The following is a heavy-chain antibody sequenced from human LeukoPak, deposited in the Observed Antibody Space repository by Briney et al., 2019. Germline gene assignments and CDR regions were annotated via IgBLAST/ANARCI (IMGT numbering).Heavy chain of an antibody. Sequence: ASVKVSCKASGYTFTSYYMHWVRQAPGQGLEWMGIINPSGGSTSYAQKFQGRVTMTRDTSTSTVYMELSSLRSEDTAVYYRAREAGFWSGYYRRWFDPWGQGTLVTVSS. J-gene: IGHJ5*02. D-gene: IGHD3-3*01. CDR2: INPSGGST. V-gene: IGHV1-46*01. CDR1: GYTFTSYY. CDR3: AREAGFWSGYYRRWFDP.